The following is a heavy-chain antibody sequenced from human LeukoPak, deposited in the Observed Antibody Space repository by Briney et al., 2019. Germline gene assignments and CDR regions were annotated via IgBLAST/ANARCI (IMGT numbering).Heavy chain of an antibody. CDR1: GSTFVIYA. CDR2: IGVDGGGT. CDR3: AKDSTMSSSGWTFDS. V-gene: IGHV3-43*02. Sequence: GGSLKLPWEPLGSTFVIYAWNWVRQPPGRGRGWVSLIGVDGGGTYYADSVKGRFTISRDNSKNSLYLQMNSLKTEDTAFYYCAKDSTMSSSGWTFDSWGQGTLVTVSS. D-gene: IGHD6-19*01. J-gene: IGHJ4*02.